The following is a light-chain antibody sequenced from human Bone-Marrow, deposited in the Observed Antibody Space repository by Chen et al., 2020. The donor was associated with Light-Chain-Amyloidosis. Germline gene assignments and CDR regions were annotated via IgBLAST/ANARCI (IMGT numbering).Light chain of an antibody. CDR2: RY. Sequence: EIVMTQSPATLSVSPGERPTLPGRASQDVGSDLGWYQQKPGQPPRLLMYRYTRATDVPARFSGSGSGTDFTLTISSLQSEDFAVYYCQQWGDWPLTFGGGTKVEIK. CDR1: QDVGSD. J-gene: IGKJ4*01. CDR3: QQWGDWPLT. V-gene: IGKV3-15*01.